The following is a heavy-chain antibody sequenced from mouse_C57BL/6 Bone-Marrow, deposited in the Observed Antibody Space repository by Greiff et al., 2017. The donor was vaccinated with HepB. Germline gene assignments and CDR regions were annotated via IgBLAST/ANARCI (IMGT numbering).Heavy chain of an antibody. V-gene: IGHV5-4*03. D-gene: IGHD1-1*01. CDR1: GFTFSSYA. J-gene: IGHJ2*01. Sequence: EVMLVESGGGLVKPGGSLKLSCAASGFTFSSYAMSWVRQTPEKRLEWVATISDGGSYTYYPDNVKGRFTISRDNAKNNLYLQMSHLKSEDTAMYYCARGFITTVVAPHFDYWGQGTTLTVSS. CDR2: ISDGGSYT. CDR3: ARGFITTVVAPHFDY.